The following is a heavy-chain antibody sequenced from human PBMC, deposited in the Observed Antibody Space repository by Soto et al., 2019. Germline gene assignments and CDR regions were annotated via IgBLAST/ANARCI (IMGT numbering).Heavy chain of an antibody. V-gene: IGHV3-23*01. CDR1: GFTFSSYA. D-gene: IGHD6-13*01. CDR3: AKGAAGGTLGADDWFDP. Sequence: GGSLRLSCAASGFTFSSYAMYWVRQAPGKGLEWVSGISGSGDSPFYAESVKGRFTIFRDNSKNTLYLQMNNLRGDDTAVYYCAKGAAGGTLGADDWFDPWGQGTLVTVSS. CDR2: ISGSGDSP. J-gene: IGHJ5*02.